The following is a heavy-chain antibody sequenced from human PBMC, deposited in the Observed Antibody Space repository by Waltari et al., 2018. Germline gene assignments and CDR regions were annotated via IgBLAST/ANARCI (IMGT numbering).Heavy chain of an antibody. CDR3: VRDEGQSEVFDT. CDR2: AVPSLGKT. V-gene: IGHV1-69*08. Sequence: QVQLVQSGAEMKKPGSSVRISCTGSGGRFNSYILSWVRQAPGQGLEWMGRAVPSLGKTKSAPKFQGRLTMTADKSTPTGYMELARLTAEDTAIYYCVRDEGQSEVFDTWGQGTLVTVSS. D-gene: IGHD3-22*01. J-gene: IGHJ5*02. CDR1: GGRFNSYI.